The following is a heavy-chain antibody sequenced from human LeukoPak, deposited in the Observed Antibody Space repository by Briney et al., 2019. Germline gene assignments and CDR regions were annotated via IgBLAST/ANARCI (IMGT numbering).Heavy chain of an antibody. D-gene: IGHD6-13*01. Sequence: SQTLSLTCTASGGSISSGSYYWSWIRQPAGKGLEWIGRIYTSGSTNYNPSLKSRVTISVDTSKNQFSLKLSSVTAADTAVYYCARVTGYVMEDYFDHWGQGTLVTVSS. CDR3: ARVTGYVMEDYFDH. CDR1: GGSISSGSYY. CDR2: IYTSGST. J-gene: IGHJ4*02. V-gene: IGHV4-61*02.